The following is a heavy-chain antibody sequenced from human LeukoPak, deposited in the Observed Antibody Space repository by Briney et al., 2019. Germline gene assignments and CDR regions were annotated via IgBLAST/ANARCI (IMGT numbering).Heavy chain of an antibody. Sequence: SETLSLTCTVSGGSIISSNYYWGWIRQPPGKGLECIGSIYYSGSTYYNPSLKSRVTISVDTSKNQFSLKLSSVTAADTAVYYCARCYCSGGSCYDAFDIWGQGTMVTVSS. CDR1: GGSIISSNYY. CDR3: ARCYCSGGSCYDAFDI. J-gene: IGHJ3*02. CDR2: IYYSGST. D-gene: IGHD2-15*01. V-gene: IGHV4-39*01.